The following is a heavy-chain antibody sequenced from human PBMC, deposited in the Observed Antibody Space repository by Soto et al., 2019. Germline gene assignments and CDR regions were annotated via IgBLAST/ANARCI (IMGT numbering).Heavy chain of an antibody. Sequence: QVQLVQSGAEVKKPGSSVKVSCKASGGTFSSYAISWVRQAPGQGLEWMGGIIPIFGTANYAQKFQGRVTITADESTRTAYMELSSLRSEDTAVYYCATSATGCSSTSCPHYYYGMDVWGQGTTVTVSS. V-gene: IGHV1-69*01. J-gene: IGHJ6*02. CDR1: GGTFSSYA. CDR2: IIPIFGTA. D-gene: IGHD2-2*01. CDR3: ATSATGCSSTSCPHYYYGMDV.